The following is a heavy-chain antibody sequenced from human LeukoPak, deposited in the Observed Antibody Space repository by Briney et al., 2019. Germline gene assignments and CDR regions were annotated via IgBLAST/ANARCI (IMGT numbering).Heavy chain of an antibody. V-gene: IGHV4-39*07. D-gene: IGHD6-13*01. CDR1: GGSISRSGYH. CDR3: ARDSSSFQGYYYYMDV. Sequence: SETLSLTCTVSGGSISRSGYHWGWIRQPPGKGLEWIGSIYYSGSTHYNPSLKSRLTISVDTSKNQFSLNLSSVTAADTAVYYCARDSSSFQGYYYYMDVWGKGTTVTVSS. CDR2: IYYSGST. J-gene: IGHJ6*03.